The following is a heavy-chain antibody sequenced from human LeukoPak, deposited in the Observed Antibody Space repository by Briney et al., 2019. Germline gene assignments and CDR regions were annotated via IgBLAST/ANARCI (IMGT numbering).Heavy chain of an antibody. CDR3: ARGPGLTHYYYYYMDV. Sequence: ASVKVSCKASGGTFTSYDINWVRQATGQGLEWMGWMNPNSGNTGYAQKFQGRVTITRNTSISTAYMELSSLRSEDTAVYYCARGPGLTHYYYYYMDVWGKGTTVTVSS. J-gene: IGHJ6*03. CDR2: MNPNSGNT. D-gene: IGHD4-23*01. CDR1: GGTFTSYD. V-gene: IGHV1-8*03.